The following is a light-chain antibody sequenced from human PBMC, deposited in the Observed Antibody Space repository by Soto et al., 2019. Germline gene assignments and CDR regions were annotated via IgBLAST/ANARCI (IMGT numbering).Light chain of an antibody. Sequence: DIQMTQSPASMSASVGDRVTITCRSSQSISSYLNWYQQKPGKAHKLMIYAASSLQSGVPSRFSGSGSGTDFTLTISSLQPEDLATYYCQQSYSTPTITFGQGTRLEIK. CDR3: QQSYSTPTIT. V-gene: IGKV1-39*01. J-gene: IGKJ5*01. CDR1: QSISSY. CDR2: AAS.